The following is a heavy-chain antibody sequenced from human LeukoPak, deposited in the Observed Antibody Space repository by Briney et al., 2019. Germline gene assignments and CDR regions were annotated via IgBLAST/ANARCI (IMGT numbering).Heavy chain of an antibody. CDR3: ARDIGYSYGLDYYYGMDV. CDR1: GFTVSSNY. D-gene: IGHD5-18*01. CDR2: IYSGGST. J-gene: IGHJ6*02. Sequence: GGSLRLSCAASGFTVSSNYMSWVRQAPGKGLEWVSVIYSGGSTYYADSVKGRFTISRDNSKNALYLQMNSLRAEDTAVYYCARDIGYSYGLDYYYGMDVRGQGTTVTVSS. V-gene: IGHV3-53*01.